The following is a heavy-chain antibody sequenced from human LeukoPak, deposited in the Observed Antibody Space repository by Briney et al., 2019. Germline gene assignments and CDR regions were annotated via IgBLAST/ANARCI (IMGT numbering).Heavy chain of an antibody. D-gene: IGHD3-10*01. CDR2: INSDGSST. Sequence: GGSLRLSCAASGFTYSSSWIHWVRQAPGKGLVWVSRINSDGSSTSYADSVKGRFTISRDNAKNTLYLQMNSLRAEDTAVYYCARRSEGSSSGVYGMDVWGQGTTVTVSS. J-gene: IGHJ6*02. V-gene: IGHV3-74*01. CDR3: ARRSEGSSSGVYGMDV. CDR1: GFTYSSSW.